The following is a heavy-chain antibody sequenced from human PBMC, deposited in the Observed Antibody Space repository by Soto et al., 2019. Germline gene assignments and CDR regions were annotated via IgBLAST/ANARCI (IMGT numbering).Heavy chain of an antibody. CDR2: ISPYSGNT. V-gene: IGHV1-18*01. J-gene: IGHJ6*02. D-gene: IGHD3-16*02. CDR3: SMVANSVTPTPHAV. CDR1: GYIFVNYG. Sequence: QVQLVQSGDEVRKPGSSVKVSGKASGYIFVNYGIAWVRQAPGQGLEWMGWISPYSGNTHYASKVQGRRTMTPDTSTSTAYMGLGSLASDATAVYYCSMVANSVTPTPHAVWGQGTTVTVSS.